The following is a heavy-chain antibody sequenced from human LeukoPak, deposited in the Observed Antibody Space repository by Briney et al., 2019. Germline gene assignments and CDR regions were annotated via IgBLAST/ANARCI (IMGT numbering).Heavy chain of an antibody. CDR3: SRHVNTFDY. V-gene: IGHV4-39*01. CDR1: GGSISSRDHY. CDR2: IFYTGDT. Sequence: SETLSLTCSVSGGSISSRDHYWGWIRQPPGKGLEWIGSIFYTGDTYYNPSLRSRVTMSVDTSKNHFSLNLSSVTAADMAVYYCSRHVNTFDYWGQGALVTVSS. J-gene: IGHJ4*02.